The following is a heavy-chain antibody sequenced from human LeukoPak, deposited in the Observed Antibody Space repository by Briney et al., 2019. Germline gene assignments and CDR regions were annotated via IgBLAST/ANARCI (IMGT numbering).Heavy chain of an antibody. CDR1: GGSFSGYY. J-gene: IGHJ5*02. CDR3: AVGATYYYGSGSYSDWFDP. Sequence: SETLSLTCAVYGGSFSGYYWSWIRQPPGKGLEWIGEINHSESTNYNPSLKSRVTISVDTSKNQFSLKLSSVTAADTAVYYCAVGATYYYGSGSYSDWFDPWGQGTLVTVSS. CDR2: INHSEST. V-gene: IGHV4-34*01. D-gene: IGHD3-10*01.